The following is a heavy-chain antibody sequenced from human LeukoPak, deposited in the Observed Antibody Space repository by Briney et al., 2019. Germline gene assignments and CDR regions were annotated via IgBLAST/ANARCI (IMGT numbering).Heavy chain of an antibody. CDR2: VSWNSGSI. D-gene: IGHD2-15*01. CDR3: AKDKRHSLLLYYFDY. J-gene: IGHJ4*02. CDR1: GFTFDDYA. V-gene: IGHV3-9*01. Sequence: GRSLRLSCAATGFTFDDYAMHWVRQAPGKGLEWVSGVSWNSGSIGYADSVKGRFTISGDNAKNSLYLPMNRLRAEDTALYYCAKDKRHSLLLYYFDYWGQGALVTVSS.